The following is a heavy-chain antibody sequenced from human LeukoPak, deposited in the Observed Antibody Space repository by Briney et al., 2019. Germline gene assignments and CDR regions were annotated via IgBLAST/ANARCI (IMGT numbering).Heavy chain of an antibody. CDR2: IYHSGST. D-gene: IGHD3-10*01. J-gene: IGHJ3*02. V-gene: IGHV4-4*02. CDR3: ARDGRGSHDAFDI. CDR1: GGSISSSNW. Sequence: PSETLSLTCAVSGGSISSSNWWSWVRQPPGKGLEWIGEIYHSGSTNYNPSLKSRVTISVDKSKNQFSLKLSSVTAADTAVYYCARDGRGSHDAFDIWGQGTMVTVSS.